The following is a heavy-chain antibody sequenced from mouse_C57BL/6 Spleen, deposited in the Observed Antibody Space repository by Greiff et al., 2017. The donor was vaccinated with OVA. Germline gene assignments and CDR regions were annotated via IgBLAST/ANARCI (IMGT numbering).Heavy chain of an antibody. Sequence: VQRVESGPELVKPGASVKISCKASGYSFTSYYIHWVKQRPGQGLEWIGWIYPGSGNTKYNEKFKGKATLTADTSSSTAYMQLSSLTSEDSAVYYCARERVAFDYWGQGTTLTVSS. J-gene: IGHJ2*01. V-gene: IGHV1-66*01. CDR3: ARERVAFDY. D-gene: IGHD1-1*02. CDR2: IYPGSGNT. CDR1: GYSFTSYY.